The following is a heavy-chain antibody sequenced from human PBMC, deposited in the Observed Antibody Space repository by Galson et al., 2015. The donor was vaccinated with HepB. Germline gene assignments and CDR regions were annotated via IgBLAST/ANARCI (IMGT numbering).Heavy chain of an antibody. CDR1: GFPFQYFA. CDR2: VSASGDDV. V-gene: IGHV3-23*01. J-gene: IGHJ4*02. Sequence: SLRLSCAASGFPFQYFAMTWIRQTPGKGLEWVSTVSASGDDVYYTNSVKGRFTISRDNSKNTVFLHMTSLTAKDTAVYYCFRGGWLSRYDFWGQGTAVTVSS. CDR3: FRGGWLSRYDF. D-gene: IGHD5-24*01.